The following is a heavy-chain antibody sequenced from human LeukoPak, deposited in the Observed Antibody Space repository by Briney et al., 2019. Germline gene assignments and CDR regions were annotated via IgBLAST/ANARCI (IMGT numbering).Heavy chain of an antibody. J-gene: IGHJ5*02. CDR2: ISWNSDNI. Sequence: GRSLRLSCAASGFTFDHYAMHWVRQAPGKGLEWVSGISWNSDNIGYADSVKGRFTISRDNAKNSLYLQMNSLRAEDTALYYCTKGDSSNWKYNWFDPWGQGTLVIVSS. V-gene: IGHV3-9*01. CDR3: TKGDSSNWKYNWFDP. D-gene: IGHD6-13*01. CDR1: GFTFDHYA.